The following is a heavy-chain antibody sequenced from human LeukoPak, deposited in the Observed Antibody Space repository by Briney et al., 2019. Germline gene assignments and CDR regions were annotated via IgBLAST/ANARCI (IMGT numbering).Heavy chain of an antibody. V-gene: IGHV3-23*01. J-gene: IGHJ6*02. CDR3: AKKEAMVRGGPTLGMDV. CDR1: GFTFSSYA. Sequence: GGSLRLSCAASGFTFSSYAMSWVRQAPGKGLEWVSAISGSGGSTYYADSVKGRYTISRDNSKNTLYLQMNSLRAEDTAVYYCAKKEAMVRGGPTLGMDVWGQGTTVTVSS. D-gene: IGHD3-10*01. CDR2: ISGSGGST.